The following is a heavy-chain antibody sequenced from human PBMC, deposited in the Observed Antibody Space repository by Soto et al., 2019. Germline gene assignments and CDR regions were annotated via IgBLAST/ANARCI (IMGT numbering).Heavy chain of an antibody. CDR1: GFSLSTSGVG. D-gene: IGHD7-27*01. J-gene: IGHJ4*02. V-gene: IGHV2-5*02. Sequence: QSGPTLVNPTQTLTLTCTFSGFSLSTSGVGVGWVRQPPGKALEWLALIYWDGDRRYSPSLKSGLTITKDTSNNQVALTMTNMDPLDTATYYCTHAWAHWGQGILVTVSS. CDR3: THAWAH. CDR2: IYWDGDR.